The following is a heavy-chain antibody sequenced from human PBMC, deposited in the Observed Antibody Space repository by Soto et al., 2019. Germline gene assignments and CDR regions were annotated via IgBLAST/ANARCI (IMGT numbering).Heavy chain of an antibody. V-gene: IGHV1-2*04. D-gene: IGHD3-3*01. Sequence: SAKVTCKASGYTFTGYYMHWVRQAHGQGLEWMGWINPNSGGTNYAQKFQGWVTMTRDTSISTAYMELSRLRSDDTAVYYCARGSPSGYQGKYYYYGMDVWGQGSMVTVS. CDR2: INPNSGGT. CDR3: ARGSPSGYQGKYYYYGMDV. CDR1: GYTFTGYY. J-gene: IGHJ6*02.